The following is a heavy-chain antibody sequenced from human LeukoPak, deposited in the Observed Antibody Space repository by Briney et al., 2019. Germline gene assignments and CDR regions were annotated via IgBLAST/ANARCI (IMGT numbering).Heavy chain of an antibody. V-gene: IGHV3-23*01. J-gene: IGHJ4*02. CDR2: ISGSGVSA. D-gene: IGHD6-19*01. CDR3: AKRRSGSSGWFPFDS. Sequence: GGSLRLSCVASGFTFSAYVMAWVRQAPGKGLEWVSGISGSGVSAYYGDSVKGRFTISRDNPKNTVYLQMDSLRAEDTAVCYCAKRRSGSSGWFPFDSWGQGTLVTVSS. CDR1: GFTFSAYV.